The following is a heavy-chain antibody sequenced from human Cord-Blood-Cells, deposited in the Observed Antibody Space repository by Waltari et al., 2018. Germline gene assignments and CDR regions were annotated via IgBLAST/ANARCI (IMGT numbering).Heavy chain of an antibody. CDR2: IKQDGSEK. Sequence: EVQLVESGGGLVQPGGSLRLSCAASGFPFRRSWMSWVSQAPGKGLEWVANIKQDGSEKYYVDSVKGRFTISRDNAKNSLYLQMNSLRAEDTAVYYCARDYSQLGDAFDIWGQGTMVTVSS. V-gene: IGHV3-7*01. CDR3: ARDYSQLGDAFDI. CDR1: GFPFRRSW. J-gene: IGHJ3*02. D-gene: IGHD6-13*01.